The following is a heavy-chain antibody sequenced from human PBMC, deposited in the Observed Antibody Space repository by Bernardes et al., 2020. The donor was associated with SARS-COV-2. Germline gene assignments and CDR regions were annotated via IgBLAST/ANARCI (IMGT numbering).Heavy chain of an antibody. CDR2: IYYSGST. D-gene: IGHD6-13*01. Sequence: SETLSLTCTVSGGSISSYYWSWIRQPPGKGLEWIGYIYYSGSTNYNPSLKSRVTISVDTSKNQFSLKLSSVTAADTAVYYCARLSPGYSSSWYPNHYYYYGMDVWGQGTTVTVSS. CDR1: GGSISSYY. CDR3: ARLSPGYSSSWYPNHYYYYGMDV. J-gene: IGHJ6*02. V-gene: IGHV4-59*08.